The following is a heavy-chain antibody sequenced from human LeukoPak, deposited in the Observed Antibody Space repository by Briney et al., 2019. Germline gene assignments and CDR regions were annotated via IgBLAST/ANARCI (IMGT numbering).Heavy chain of an antibody. J-gene: IGHJ6*02. V-gene: IGHV1-8*02. Sequence: ASVTVSCKASGYTFTDYYMYWVRQATGQGLEWMGWMNPNSGNTGYAQKFQGRVTMTRNTSISTAYMELSSLRSEDTAVYYCARESSSSWSLYYYYGMDVWGQGTTVTVSS. CDR1: GYTFTDYY. CDR3: ARESSSSWSLYYYYGMDV. D-gene: IGHD6-13*01. CDR2: MNPNSGNT.